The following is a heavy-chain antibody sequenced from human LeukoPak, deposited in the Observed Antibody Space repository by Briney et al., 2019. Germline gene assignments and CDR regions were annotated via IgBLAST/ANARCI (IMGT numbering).Heavy chain of an antibody. CDR3: ARSANFAAGYYIDY. V-gene: IGHV3-21*01. J-gene: IGHJ4*02. CDR1: GFTFSSYT. CDR2: ISGSSRHK. Sequence: GGSLRLSCAASGFTFSSYTMNWVRQAPGKGLEWVSSISGSSRHKYYADSVKGRFTISRDNAKNSLYLQMNSLRAEDTAVYYCARSANFAAGYYIDYWGQGTLVTVSS. D-gene: IGHD6-13*01.